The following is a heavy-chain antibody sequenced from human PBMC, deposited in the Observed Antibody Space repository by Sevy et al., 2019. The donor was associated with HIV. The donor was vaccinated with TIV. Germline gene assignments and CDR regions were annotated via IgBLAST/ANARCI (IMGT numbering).Heavy chain of an antibody. D-gene: IGHD5-12*01. CDR2: ISYDGSNK. Sequence: GGSLRLSCAASGFTFSSYAMHWVRQAPGKGLEWVAVISYDGSNKYYADSVKGRFTISRDNSKNTLYLQMNSLRAEDTAVYYCARAPGYSGYEPLVAATPPSWWFDYWGQGTLVTVSS. CDR1: GFTFSSYA. V-gene: IGHV3-30-3*01. CDR3: ARAPGYSGYEPLVAATPPSWWFDY. J-gene: IGHJ4*02.